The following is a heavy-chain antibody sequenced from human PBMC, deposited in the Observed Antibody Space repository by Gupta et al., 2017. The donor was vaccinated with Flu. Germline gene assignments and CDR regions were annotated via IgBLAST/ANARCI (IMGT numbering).Heavy chain of an antibody. V-gene: IGHV1-18*01. CDR1: VYTFTSYG. CDR2: ISAYNGNT. Sequence: QVQLVQSGAEVKTPGASVKVSCKASVYTFTSYGTSWVRWAPRQGLEGLGWISAYNGNTNYAQKLQGRVTMTTDTSTSTAYMELRSLRSDDTAVYYCARVGRDLYDIRSYYYGMDVWGQGTTVTVSS. J-gene: IGHJ6*02. D-gene: IGHD3-22*01. CDR3: ARVGRDLYDIRSYYYGMDV.